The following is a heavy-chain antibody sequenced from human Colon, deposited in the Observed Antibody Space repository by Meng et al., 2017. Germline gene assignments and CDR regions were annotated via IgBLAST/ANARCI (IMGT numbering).Heavy chain of an antibody. CDR3: ATAFHYLLDY. CDR2: INAGNGYT. V-gene: IGHV1-3*01. D-gene: IGHD3-10*01. Sequence: QVQLVQSGAEVKNPGASVKVSCKASGYIFGNYAMHWVRQAPGQSLEWLGWINAGNGYTKYSQKFQGRVTISVDRSASTAYIDLSSLRSEDTAVYYCATAFHYLLDYWGQGTLVTVSS. CDR1: GYIFGNYA. J-gene: IGHJ4*01.